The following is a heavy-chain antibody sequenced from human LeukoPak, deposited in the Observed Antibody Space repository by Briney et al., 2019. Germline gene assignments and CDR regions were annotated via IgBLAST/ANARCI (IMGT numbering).Heavy chain of an antibody. V-gene: IGHV3-21*01. CDR1: GFTFSSYS. Sequence: GGSLRLSCAASGFTFSSYSMNWVRQAPGKGLEWVSSISSSSSYIYYAGSVKGRFTISRDNAKNSLYLQMNSLRAEDTAVYYCARAPWSSSSGSDYWGQGTLVTVSS. CDR3: ARAPWSSSSGSDY. CDR2: ISSSSSYI. D-gene: IGHD6-6*01. J-gene: IGHJ4*02.